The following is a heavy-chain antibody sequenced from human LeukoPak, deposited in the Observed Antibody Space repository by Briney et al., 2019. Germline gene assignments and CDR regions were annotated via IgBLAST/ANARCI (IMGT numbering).Heavy chain of an antibody. CDR1: GGFISSGGYY. CDR2: IYYSGST. Sequence: PSETLSLTCTVSGGFISSGGYYWSWIRQHPGKGLEWIGYIYYSGSTYYNPSLKSRITISVDTSKNQFSLKLSSVTAADTAVYYCATAFWDPGYSYGFFDYWGQGTLVTVSS. D-gene: IGHD5-18*01. CDR3: ATAFWDPGYSYGFFDY. V-gene: IGHV4-31*03. J-gene: IGHJ4*02.